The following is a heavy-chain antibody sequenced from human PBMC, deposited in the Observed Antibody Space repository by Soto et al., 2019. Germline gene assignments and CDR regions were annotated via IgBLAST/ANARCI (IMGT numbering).Heavy chain of an antibody. D-gene: IGHD3-16*01. CDR2: VSATAGTT. CDR3: AKDRLAGGFDY. V-gene: IGHV3-23*01. Sequence: GRSPRLSCAASGFTFSNYAMSWVRQAPGKGLEWVSLVSATAGTTYYTDSVKGRFTISRDNSRNTVYLQMNSLRADDTAVYYCAKDRLAGGFDYWGQGTLVTVSS. J-gene: IGHJ4*02. CDR1: GFTFSNYA.